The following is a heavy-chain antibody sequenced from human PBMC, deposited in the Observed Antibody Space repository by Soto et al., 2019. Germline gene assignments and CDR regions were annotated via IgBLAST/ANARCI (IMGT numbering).Heavy chain of an antibody. CDR3: ARGGRYFDWLINWFDP. J-gene: IGHJ5*02. CDR2: IKQDGSEK. Sequence: GGSLRLSCAASGFTFSSYWMSWVRQAPGKGLEWVANIKQDGSEKYYVDSVKGRFTISRDNAKNSLYLQMNSLRAEDTAVYYCARGGRYFDWLINWFDPWGQGTLVTVSS. D-gene: IGHD3-9*01. CDR1: GFTFSSYW. V-gene: IGHV3-7*05.